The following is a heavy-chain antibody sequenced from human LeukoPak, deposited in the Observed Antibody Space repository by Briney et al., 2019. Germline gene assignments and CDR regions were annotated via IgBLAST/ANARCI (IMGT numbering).Heavy chain of an antibody. CDR1: GYSFTDYY. J-gene: IGHJ4*02. CDR2: INPHSGDT. Sequence: GASVNVSCKASGYSFTDYYIHWVRQDPGQGLEWMGCINPHSGDTKYAQKFQARVTMTRDTSISTAYMELDRLRSDDTAVYFCAAGRWLRSGSDYWGQGTLVTVSS. CDR3: AAGRWLRSGSDY. D-gene: IGHD5-12*01. V-gene: IGHV1-2*02.